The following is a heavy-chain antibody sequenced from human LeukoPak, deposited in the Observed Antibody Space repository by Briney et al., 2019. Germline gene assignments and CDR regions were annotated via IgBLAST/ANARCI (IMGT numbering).Heavy chain of an antibody. CDR2: ISGDKGPT. J-gene: IGHJ4*02. V-gene: IGHV1-18*01. CDR1: GYPFANFS. Sequence: GASVKVSCKTSGYPFANFSISWVRQARGQGLEWVGWISGDKGPTYYAPKLQDRVTMTTDSSTSTAYLELRNLRSDDTAVYYCARGGYSDYWGQGTLVTASS. CDR3: ARGGYSDY. D-gene: IGHD2-15*01.